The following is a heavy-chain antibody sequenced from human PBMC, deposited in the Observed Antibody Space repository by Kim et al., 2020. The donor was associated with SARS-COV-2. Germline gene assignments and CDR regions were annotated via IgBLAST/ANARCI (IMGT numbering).Heavy chain of an antibody. CDR3: AKGADTAMVTGGYNWFD. V-gene: IGHV4-39*07. Sequence: SETLSLTCAVSGGSITSSSYYWGWIRQPPGKGLEWIGSIYYSGSTYYNPSLESRVTMSVDTSKNQFSLNLNSVTAADTAVYYCAKGADTAMVTGGYNWFD. D-gene: IGHD5-18*01. CDR1: GGSITSSSYY. CDR2: IYYSGST. J-gene: IGHJ5*01.